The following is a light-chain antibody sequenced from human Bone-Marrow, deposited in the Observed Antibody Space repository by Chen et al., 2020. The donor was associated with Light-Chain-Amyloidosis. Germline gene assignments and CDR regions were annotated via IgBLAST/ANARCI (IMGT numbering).Light chain of an antibody. CDR3: CSYVASSTWI. CDR2: EDT. Sequence: QSALTQPASVSGSPVQSITISCTATSSDVGSYNLVSCYQQHPGKAPKLLIYEDTKRPSGVSNHFSSSKSGNTASLTISGLQDEDEADYYCCSYVASSTWIFGGGTKLTVL. CDR1: SSDVGSYNL. V-gene: IGLV2-23*01. J-gene: IGLJ2*01.